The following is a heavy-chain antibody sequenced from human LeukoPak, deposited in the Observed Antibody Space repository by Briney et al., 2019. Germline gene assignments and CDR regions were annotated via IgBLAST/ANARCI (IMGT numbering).Heavy chain of an antibody. V-gene: IGHV4-59*01. CDR1: GGSISSYY. J-gene: IGHJ6*03. CDR2: IYYSGST. Sequence: SETLSLTCTVSGGSISSYYWSWIRQPSGKGLEWIGYIYYSGSTNHNPSLKSRVTISVDTSKNQFSLKLSSVTAADTAVYYCARAAATTVVTPGGYYYYYYMDVWGKGTTVTVSS. D-gene: IGHD4-23*01. CDR3: ARAAATTVVTPGGYYYYYYMDV.